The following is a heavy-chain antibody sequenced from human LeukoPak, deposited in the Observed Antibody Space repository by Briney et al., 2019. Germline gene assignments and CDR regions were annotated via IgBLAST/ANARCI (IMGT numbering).Heavy chain of an antibody. D-gene: IGHD3-22*01. V-gene: IGHV1-69*13. CDR2: IIPIFGTA. J-gene: IGHJ4*02. CDR1: GGTFSSYA. CDR3: ARGNSGDYYGSRYYFDY. Sequence: ASVKVSCKASGGTFSSYAISWVRQAPGQGLEWMGGIIPIFGTANYAQKFQGRVTITADESTSTAYMELSSLRSEDTAVYYCARGNSGDYYGSRYYFDYWGQGTLVTVSS.